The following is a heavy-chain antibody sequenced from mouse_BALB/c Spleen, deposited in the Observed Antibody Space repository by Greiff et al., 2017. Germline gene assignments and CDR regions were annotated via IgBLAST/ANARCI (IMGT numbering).Heavy chain of an antibody. CDR3: ARELGRYYAMDY. J-gene: IGHJ4*01. Sequence: VKLQESGPGLVAPSQSLSITCTVSGFSLTSYGVHWVRQPPGKGLEWLGVIWAGGSTNYNSALMSRLSISKDNSKSQVFLKMNSLQTDDTAMYYCARELGRYYAMDYWGQGTSVTVSS. CDR1: GFSLTSYG. V-gene: IGHV2-9*02. CDR2: IWAGGST. D-gene: IGHD4-1*01.